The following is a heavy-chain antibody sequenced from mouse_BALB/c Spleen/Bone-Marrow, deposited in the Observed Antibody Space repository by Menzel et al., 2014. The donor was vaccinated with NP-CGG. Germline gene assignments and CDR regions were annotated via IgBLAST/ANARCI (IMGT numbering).Heavy chain of an antibody. V-gene: IGHV3-6*02. Sequence: VQLKDSGPGLVKPSQSLSLTCSVTGYSITSGYYWNWIRQFPGNKLEWMGYISYDGSNNYNPSLKNRISITRDTSKNRFFLKLNSVTTEDTATYYCARARFDSAFAYWGQGTLVTVSA. CDR2: ISYDGSN. CDR3: ARARFDSAFAY. J-gene: IGHJ3*01. D-gene: IGHD2-4*01. CDR1: GYSITSGYY.